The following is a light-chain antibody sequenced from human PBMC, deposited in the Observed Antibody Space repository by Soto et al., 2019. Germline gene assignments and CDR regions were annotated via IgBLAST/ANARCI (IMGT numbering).Light chain of an antibody. V-gene: IGKV1-39*01. CDR2: ATS. CDR3: QEYNSYLRT. CDR1: RNIDTY. Sequence: DIQMAQSPSSLSASVGDRVTITCRASRNIDTYLSWYQQKAGKAPKLLIFATSTLQSGVPSRFSGSGSGTDFTLTISGLQPEDFGTYYCQEYNSYLRTFGQGTKVEVK. J-gene: IGKJ1*01.